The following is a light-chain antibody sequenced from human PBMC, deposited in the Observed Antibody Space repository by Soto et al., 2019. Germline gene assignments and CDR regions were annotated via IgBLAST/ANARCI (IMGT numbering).Light chain of an antibody. Sequence: EIVLTQSPATLSLSPGERATLSCRASQSVNDYLAWYQQKPGQAPRLLIYGASNRATGIPLRFSGSGSGTDLTLTISSREPEDFAVYYCQHRGRWPRTFGQGTKLEIK. V-gene: IGKV3-11*01. CDR1: QSVNDY. CDR2: GAS. J-gene: IGKJ2*01. CDR3: QHRGRWPRT.